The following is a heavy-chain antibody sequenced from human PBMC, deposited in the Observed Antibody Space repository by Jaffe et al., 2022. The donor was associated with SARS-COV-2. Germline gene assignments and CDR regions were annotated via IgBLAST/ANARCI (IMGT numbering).Heavy chain of an antibody. CDR1: GFTFSSYA. CDR3: ARVARRDGHTTDY. Sequence: QVQLVESGGGVVQPGRSLRLSCAASGFTFSSYAMHWVRQAPGKGLEWVAVISYDGSNKYYADSVKGRFTISRDNSKNTLYLQMNSLRAEDTAVYYCARVARRDGHTTDYWGQGTLVTVSS. J-gene: IGHJ4*02. CDR2: ISYDGSNK. D-gene: IGHD1-26*01. V-gene: IGHV3-30-3*01.